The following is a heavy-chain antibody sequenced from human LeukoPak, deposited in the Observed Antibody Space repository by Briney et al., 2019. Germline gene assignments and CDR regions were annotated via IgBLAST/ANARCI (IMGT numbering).Heavy chain of an antibody. CDR2: VGGSGGST. J-gene: IGHJ4*02. D-gene: IGHD4-17*01. CDR3: AKHRENYGDSCLDDY. Sequence: PGGFLRLSCAASGCTFSNFARSWVRQAPGKGLEWVSVVGGSGGSTFHADSVKGRFTISRDNSKSTLYLQMNSLSAADTAVYYCAKHRENYGDSCLDDYWGQGTLVTVSS. V-gene: IGHV3-23*01. CDR1: GCTFSNFA.